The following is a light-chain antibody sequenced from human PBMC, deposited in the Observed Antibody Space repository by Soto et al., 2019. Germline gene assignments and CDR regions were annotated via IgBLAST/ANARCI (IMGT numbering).Light chain of an antibody. Sequence: EIVLTQSPGTLSLSPGERATLSCRASQSVSSSYLAWYQQKPGQAPRLLIYGASSRATGIPDRFSGSGSGTEFTLTISRLEPEDFAVYYCQQYGSSPLLTFGQGTRLETK. CDR3: QQYGSSPLLT. CDR1: QSVSSSY. V-gene: IGKV3-20*01. CDR2: GAS. J-gene: IGKJ5*01.